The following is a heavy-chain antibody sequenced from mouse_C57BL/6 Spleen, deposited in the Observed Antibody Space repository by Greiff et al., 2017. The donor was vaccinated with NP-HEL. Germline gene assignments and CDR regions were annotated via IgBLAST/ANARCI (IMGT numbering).Heavy chain of an antibody. CDR1: GFTFTDYE. V-gene: IGHV1-15*01. CDR3: TEHAVVDV. Sequence: QVQLQQSGAGLVRPGASVTLSCKASGFTFTDYEMHWVRQTPVHGLEWIGAIDPETGGTAYTQIFKGKAILTADKSSSTAYMELRSLKSEDSAVDYCTEHAVVDVWGTGTTVTVSS. J-gene: IGHJ1*03. CDR2: IDPETGGT. D-gene: IGHD1-1*01.